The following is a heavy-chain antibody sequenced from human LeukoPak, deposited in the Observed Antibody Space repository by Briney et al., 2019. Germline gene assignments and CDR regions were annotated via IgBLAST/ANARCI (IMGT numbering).Heavy chain of an antibody. CDR3: ARDRVAYCGGDCYSRGMDV. Sequence: GGSLRLSCAASGFTFSSYGMHWVRQAPGKGLEWVAVISYDGSNKYYADSVKGRFTISRDNSKNTLYLQMNSLRAEDTAVYYCARDRVAYCGGDCYSRGMDVWGQGTTVTVSS. V-gene: IGHV3-30*03. CDR2: ISYDGSNK. CDR1: GFTFSSYG. D-gene: IGHD2-21*02. J-gene: IGHJ6*02.